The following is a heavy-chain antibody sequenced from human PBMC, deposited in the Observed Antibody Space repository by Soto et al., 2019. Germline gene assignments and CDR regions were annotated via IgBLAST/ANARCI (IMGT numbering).Heavy chain of an antibody. CDR2: IYSGGST. D-gene: IGHD5-18*01. V-gene: IGHV3-66*04. CDR1: GVTVSINY. Sequence: EVQLVESGGGLVQPGGSLRLSCAASGVTVSINYMSWVRQAPGKGLEWDSVIYSGGSTYYADSVKGRFTISRDNSKNTLYLQMNSLRAKDTAMYYCARHGYNYGGGYFDYWGQGTLVTVSS. CDR3: ARHGYNYGGGYFDY. J-gene: IGHJ4*02.